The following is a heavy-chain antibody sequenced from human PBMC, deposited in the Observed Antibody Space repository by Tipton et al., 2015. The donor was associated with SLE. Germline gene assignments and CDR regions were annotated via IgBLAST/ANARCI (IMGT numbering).Heavy chain of an antibody. V-gene: IGHV4-39*01. CDR1: GGSIRSSSHY. CDR2: IYYSGST. J-gene: IGHJ4*02. D-gene: IGHD1-7*01. CDR3: ASLNWNYFPDFDS. Sequence: SLTCAVSGGSIRSSSHYWAWIRQPPGKGLEWIGSIYYSGSTYYNPSLTSRVIISVDTSENQFSLKLSSVTAADTAFYYCASLNWNYFPDFDSWGQGTLVTVSS.